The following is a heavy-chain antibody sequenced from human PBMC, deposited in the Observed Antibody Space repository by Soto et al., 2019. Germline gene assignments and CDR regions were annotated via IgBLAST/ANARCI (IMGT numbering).Heavy chain of an antibody. Sequence: PGESLKISCQGSGYIFTTYWIGWVRQMPGKGLEWMGIIYPTDSDTRYSPSFQGQVTISADKSISTAYLQWSSLRASDTAVYYCARSGYSSHGMDVWGQGPTVTVSS. CDR1: GYIFTTYW. J-gene: IGHJ6*02. D-gene: IGHD5-12*01. V-gene: IGHV5-51*01. CDR2: IYPTDSDT. CDR3: ARSGYSSHGMDV.